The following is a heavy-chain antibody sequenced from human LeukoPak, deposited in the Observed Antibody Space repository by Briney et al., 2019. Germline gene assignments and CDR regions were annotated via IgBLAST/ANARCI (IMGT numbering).Heavy chain of an antibody. Sequence: GGSLRLSCAASGFTFSSYTMNWVRQAPGKGLEWVSYIDLSGSTLYYLESVKGRFTISRDNAKNSLYLQMNSLRAEDTAVYYCARETREMATITLDYWGQGTLVTVSS. CDR1: GFTFSSYT. D-gene: IGHD5-24*01. CDR3: ARETREMATITLDY. J-gene: IGHJ4*02. CDR2: IDLSGSTL. V-gene: IGHV3-48*04.